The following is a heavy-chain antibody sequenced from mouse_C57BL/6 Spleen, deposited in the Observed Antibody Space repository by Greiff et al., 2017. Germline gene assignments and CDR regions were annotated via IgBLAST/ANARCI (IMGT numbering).Heavy chain of an antibody. J-gene: IGHJ2*01. Sequence: QVQLQQPGAELVMPGASVKLSCKASGYTFTSYWMHWVKQRPGQGLEWIGEIDPSDSYTNYNQKFKGKSTLTVDKSSSPAYMQLSSLTSEDSAVYYCALSDYWGQGTTLTVSS. CDR3: ALSDY. CDR1: GYTFTSYW. CDR2: IDPSDSYT. V-gene: IGHV1-69*01.